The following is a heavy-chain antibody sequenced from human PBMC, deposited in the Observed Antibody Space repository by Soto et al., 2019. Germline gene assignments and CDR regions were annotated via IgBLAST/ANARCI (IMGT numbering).Heavy chain of an antibody. CDR2: IKQDGSEK. J-gene: IGHJ4*02. CDR3: ARDETLDY. D-gene: IGHD3-16*01. V-gene: IGHV3-7*03. CDR1: GFTFGRYW. Sequence: XASLRLSCAASGFTFGRYWMSWVRQAPGKGLEWVANIKQDGSEKYYVDSVKGRFTISRDNAKNSLYLQMNSLRAEDTAVYYCARDETLDYWGQGTLVTVSS.